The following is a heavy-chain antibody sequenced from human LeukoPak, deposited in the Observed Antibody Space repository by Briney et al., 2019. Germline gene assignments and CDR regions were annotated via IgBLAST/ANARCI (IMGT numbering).Heavy chain of an antibody. J-gene: IGHJ3*02. Sequence: GGSLRLSCAASGFTFSSYWMSWVRQAPGKGLEWVANIKQDGSEKYYVDSVKGRFTISRDNAQNSVYLQMNSLRAEDTAVYYCARVRGGYCSGGSCYSAFDIWGQGTMVTVSS. CDR1: GFTFSSYW. D-gene: IGHD2-15*01. CDR3: ARVRGGYCSGGSCYSAFDI. V-gene: IGHV3-7*04. CDR2: IKQDGSEK.